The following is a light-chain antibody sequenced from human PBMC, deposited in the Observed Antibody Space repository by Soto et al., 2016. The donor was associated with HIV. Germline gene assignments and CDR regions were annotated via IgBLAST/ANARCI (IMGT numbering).Light chain of an antibody. V-gene: IGKV1-33*01. CDR3: QQYDNLPFT. Sequence: DIQMTQSPSTLSASVGDRVTITCRASQSINSWLAWYQQKAGKAPKLLIYDASNLETGVPSRFSGSGSGTDFTFTTSSLQPEDIATYYCQQYDNLPFTFGPGTKVDIK. CDR2: DAS. J-gene: IGKJ3*01. CDR1: QSINSW.